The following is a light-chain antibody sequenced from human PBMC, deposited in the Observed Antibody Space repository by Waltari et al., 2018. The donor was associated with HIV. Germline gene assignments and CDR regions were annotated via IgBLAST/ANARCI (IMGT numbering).Light chain of an antibody. Sequence: DIVMTQSPDSLAVSVGGRATINCKSSQSLLYSSNNQSYLARYQQRPGQLPKLRIQWASTRESAVPDRFSGSGSGTDFTRTLDSLQAEDVAVYHCQQYYNTPWTFGQATKVELK. CDR3: QQYYNTPWT. CDR2: WAS. CDR1: QSLLYSSNNQSY. J-gene: IGKJ1*01. V-gene: IGKV4-1*01.